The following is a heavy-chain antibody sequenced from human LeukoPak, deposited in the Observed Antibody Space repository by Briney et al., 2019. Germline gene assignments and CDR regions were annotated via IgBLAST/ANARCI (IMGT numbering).Heavy chain of an antibody. D-gene: IGHD3-3*01. CDR3: ARDARITIFGVVIPDAFDI. Sequence: ASVRVSCKASGGTLSSYAISWVRQAPGQGLEWRGGIIPIFGTANYAQKFQGRVTITADESTSTAYMELSSLRSEDTAVYYCARDARITIFGVVIPDAFDIWGQGTMVTVSS. CDR2: IIPIFGTA. J-gene: IGHJ3*02. V-gene: IGHV1-69*01. CDR1: GGTLSSYA.